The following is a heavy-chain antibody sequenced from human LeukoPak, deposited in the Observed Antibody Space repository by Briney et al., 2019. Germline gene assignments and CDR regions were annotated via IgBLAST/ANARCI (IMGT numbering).Heavy chain of an antibody. CDR1: GFSFATYG. Sequence: GGSLRLSCAASGFSFATYGISWVRQAPGKGLEWVSVAGESIHTTHYADSVKGRFIISRDNSKNTVHLQTNSLRAEDTAVYYCAKDSFIVVRGVGSDDGFAVWGQGTMVTVSS. V-gene: IGHV3-23*01. CDR2: AGESIHTT. CDR3: AKDSFIVVRGVGSDDGFAV. J-gene: IGHJ3*01. D-gene: IGHD3-10*01.